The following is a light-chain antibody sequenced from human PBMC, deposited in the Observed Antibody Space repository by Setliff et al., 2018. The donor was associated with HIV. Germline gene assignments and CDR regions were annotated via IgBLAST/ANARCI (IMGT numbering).Light chain of an antibody. CDR1: SSDVGGYNY. V-gene: IGLV2-14*03. CDR3: KSYAANSTPYL. Sequence: QSVLTQPASVSGSPGQSITISCTGTSSDVGGYNYVSWYQQHPGKAPKLIIYDVSDRPSGVSRRFSGSKSGNTASLTISGLQAEDEADYYCKSYAANSTPYLFGTGTKVTVL. J-gene: IGLJ1*01. CDR2: DVS.